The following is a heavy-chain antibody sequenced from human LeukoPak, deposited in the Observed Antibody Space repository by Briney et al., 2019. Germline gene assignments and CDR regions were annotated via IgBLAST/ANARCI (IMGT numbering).Heavy chain of an antibody. Sequence: GRSLRLSCAASGFTFSSYSMNWVRQAPGKGLEWVSSISISSSYIYYADSVKGRFTISRDNAKNSLYLQMNRLRAEDTAVYYCARDLGYCSSTSCYTAGRYYYYGMDVWGQGTTVTVSS. CDR2: ISISSSYI. J-gene: IGHJ6*02. CDR3: ARDLGYCSSTSCYTAGRYYYYGMDV. CDR1: GFTFSSYS. D-gene: IGHD2-2*02. V-gene: IGHV3-21*01.